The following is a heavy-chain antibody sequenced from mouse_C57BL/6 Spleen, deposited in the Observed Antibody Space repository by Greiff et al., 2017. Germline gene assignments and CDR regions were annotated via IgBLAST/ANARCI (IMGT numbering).Heavy chain of an antibody. Sequence: QVQLKQSGPELVKPGASVKISCKASGYAFSSSWMNWVKQRPGKGLEWIGRIYPGDGDTNYNGKFKGKATLTADKSSSTAYMQLSSLTSEDSAVYFCARDGYGYFDVWGTGTTVTVSS. CDR1: GYAFSSSW. J-gene: IGHJ1*03. D-gene: IGHD2-3*01. V-gene: IGHV1-82*01. CDR2: IYPGDGDT. CDR3: ARDGYGYFDV.